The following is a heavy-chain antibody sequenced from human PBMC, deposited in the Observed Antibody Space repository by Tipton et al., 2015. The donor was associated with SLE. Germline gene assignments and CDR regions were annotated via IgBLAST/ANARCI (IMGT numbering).Heavy chain of an antibody. CDR2: INPNSGGT. V-gene: IGHV1-2*06. Sequence: QLVQSGAEVKKPGASVKVSCKASGYTFTGYHMHWVRQAPGQGLEWMGRINPNSGGTNYAQKFQGRVTMTRDTSISTAYMELSRLRSDDTAVYYCARGPYCGGDCYWVMGYWGQGTLVTVSS. J-gene: IGHJ4*02. D-gene: IGHD2-21*01. CDR1: GYTFTGYH. CDR3: ARGPYCGGDCYWVMGY.